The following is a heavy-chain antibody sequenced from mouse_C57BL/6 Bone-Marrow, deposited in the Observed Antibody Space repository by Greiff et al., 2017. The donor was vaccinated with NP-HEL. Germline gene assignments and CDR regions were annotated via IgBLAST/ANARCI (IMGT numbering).Heavy chain of an antibody. Sequence: VQLQQSGAELVRPGASVKLSCTASGFNIKDDYMHWVKQRPEQGLEWIGWIDPENGDTEYASKIQGKATITADTSSNTADLQLSSLTSEDTAVYYCTNGSLFDYWGQGTTLTVSS. CDR3: TNGSLFDY. CDR2: IDPENGDT. J-gene: IGHJ2*01. D-gene: IGHD1-1*01. CDR1: GFNIKDDY. V-gene: IGHV14-4*01.